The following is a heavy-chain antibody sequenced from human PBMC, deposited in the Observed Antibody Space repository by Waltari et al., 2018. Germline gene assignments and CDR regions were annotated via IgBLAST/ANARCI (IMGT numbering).Heavy chain of an antibody. CDR1: GFTFDEYP. D-gene: IGHD4-17*01. CDR2: VSWSGGTI. V-gene: IGHV3-9*01. Sequence: EVQLVESGGDLVQPGRSLRLSCAASGFTFDEYPMHWVRQAPGKGLEWTSGVSWSGGTINYVDSVKGRFTISRDNAKNSLYLQMNSLRAEDTALYYCAKATSVTYYYYGMDVWGQGTTVTVSS. J-gene: IGHJ6*02. CDR3: AKATSVTYYYYGMDV.